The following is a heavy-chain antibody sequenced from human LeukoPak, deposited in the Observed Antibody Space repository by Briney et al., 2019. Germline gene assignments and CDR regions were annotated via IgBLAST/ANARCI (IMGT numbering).Heavy chain of an antibody. Sequence: GGSLRLSCAASGFTFSSNAMSWVRQAPGKGLEWVSSISDSGESTYYADSVKGRFTISRDNSKNTLYLQMNSLRAEDTAVYYCAKAYGGGDYWGQGTLVTVSS. J-gene: IGHJ4*02. V-gene: IGHV3-23*01. CDR2: ISDSGEST. D-gene: IGHD3-10*01. CDR1: GFTFSSNA. CDR3: AKAYGGGDY.